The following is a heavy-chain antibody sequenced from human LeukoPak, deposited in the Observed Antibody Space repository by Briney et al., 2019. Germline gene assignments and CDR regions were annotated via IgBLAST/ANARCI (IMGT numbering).Heavy chain of an antibody. V-gene: IGHV1-69*05. CDR3: ARKTVTTGSFDY. D-gene: IGHD4-17*01. Sequence: SVKVSCKASGGTFSSYAISWVRQAPGQGLEWMGGIIPIFGTANYAQKFQGRVTMTRDMSTSTVYMELSSLRSEDTAVYYCARKTVTTGSFDYWGQGTLVTVSS. CDR2: IIPIFGTA. CDR1: GGTFSSYA. J-gene: IGHJ4*02.